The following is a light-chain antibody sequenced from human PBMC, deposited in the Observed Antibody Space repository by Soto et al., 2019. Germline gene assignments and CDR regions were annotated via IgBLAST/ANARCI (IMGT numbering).Light chain of an antibody. CDR3: MQGTHCPFT. CDR1: QSLVYSDGHTY. Sequence: DVVMTQSPLSLPVTLGQPDSIPCRSSQSLVYSDGHTYLNWFQQKPGQSPRRLIYKVSNRDSGVPDRCSGRGSGTDFTLKISRVEAEDVGVYYCMQGTHCPFTFCPGTKVDIK. J-gene: IGKJ3*01. V-gene: IGKV2-30*01. CDR2: KVS.